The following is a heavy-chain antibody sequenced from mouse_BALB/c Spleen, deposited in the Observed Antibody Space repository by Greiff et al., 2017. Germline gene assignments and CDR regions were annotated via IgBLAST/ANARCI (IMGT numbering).Heavy chain of an antibody. D-gene: IGHD1-3*01. V-gene: IGHV14-4*02. CDR1: GFNFKDYD. J-gene: IGHJ3*01. Sequence: EVQLQQSGAELVRPGASVKLSCTASGFNFKDYDMHWVKQRPEQGLEWIGWIDPENGDTEYAPKFQGKATMTADTSSNTAYLQRSSLTSEDTAVYYCNALYETYAWFAYWGQGTLVTVSA. CDR3: NALYETYAWFAY. CDR2: IDPENGDT.